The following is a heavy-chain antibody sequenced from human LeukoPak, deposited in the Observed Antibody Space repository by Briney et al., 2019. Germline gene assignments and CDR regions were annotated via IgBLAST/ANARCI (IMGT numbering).Heavy chain of an antibody. V-gene: IGHV3-23*01. Sequence: GGSLGLSCTASGFTFSTYAMTWVRQAPGKGLEWVSSISGSGDSTYYADSVKGRFTISRDNSKNTLYLQMNSLRADDTALYHCARDSGSYLQPTDYWGQGTLVTVSS. CDR1: GFTFSTYA. D-gene: IGHD1-26*01. CDR3: ARDSGSYLQPTDY. J-gene: IGHJ4*02. CDR2: ISGSGDST.